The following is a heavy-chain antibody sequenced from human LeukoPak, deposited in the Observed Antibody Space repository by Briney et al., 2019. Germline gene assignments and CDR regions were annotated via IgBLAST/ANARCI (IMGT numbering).Heavy chain of an antibody. CDR3: ARVGPRYCSGGSCYPANPKSTCFDY. Sequence: PSETLSLTCAVYGGSFSGYYWSWIRQPPGKGLEWIGEINHSGSTNYNPSLKSRVTISVDTSKNQFSLQLSSVTAADTAVYYCARVGPRYCSGGSCYPANPKSTCFDYWGQGTLVTVSS. CDR1: GGSFSGYY. J-gene: IGHJ4*02. CDR2: INHSGST. V-gene: IGHV4-34*01. D-gene: IGHD2-15*01.